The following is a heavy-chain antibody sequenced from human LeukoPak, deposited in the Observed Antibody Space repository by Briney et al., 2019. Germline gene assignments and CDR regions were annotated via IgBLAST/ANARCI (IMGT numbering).Heavy chain of an antibody. Sequence: SETLSLTCTVSGGSISGYYWSWIRQPPGKGLEWIGEINHSGSTNYNPSLKSRVTISVDTSKNQFSLKLSSVTAADTAVYYCARGPDSSGWYVWGQGTTVTVSS. V-gene: IGHV4-34*01. J-gene: IGHJ6*02. CDR2: INHSGST. CDR3: ARGPDSSGWYV. CDR1: GGSISGYY. D-gene: IGHD6-19*01.